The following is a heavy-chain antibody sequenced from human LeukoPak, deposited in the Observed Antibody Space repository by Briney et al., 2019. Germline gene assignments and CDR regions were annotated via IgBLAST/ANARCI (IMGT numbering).Heavy chain of an antibody. CDR2: FDPEDGET. D-gene: IGHD3-22*01. CDR3: ARDKWSYYDSSGYFDY. V-gene: IGHV1-24*01. J-gene: IGHJ4*02. CDR1: GYTLTELS. Sequence: ASVKVSCKVSGYTLTELSMHWVRQAPGKGLEWMGGFDPEDGETIYAQKFQGRVSMTEDTSTDTAYMELSSLRSEDTAVYYCARDKWSYYDSSGYFDYWGQGTLVTVSS.